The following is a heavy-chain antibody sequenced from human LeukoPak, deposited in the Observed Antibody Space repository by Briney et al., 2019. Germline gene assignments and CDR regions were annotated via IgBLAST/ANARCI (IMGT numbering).Heavy chain of an antibody. CDR2: IYTSGST. CDR3: ARDGYGDYY. D-gene: IGHD4-17*01. CDR1: GGSISSGSYY. V-gene: IGHV4-61*02. Sequence: SQTLSLTCTVSGGSISSGSYYWSWIRQPAGKGLEWIGRIYTSGSTNYNPSLKSRVTISVDTSKNQFSLKLSSVTAADTAVYYCARDGYGDYYWGQGTPVTVSS. J-gene: IGHJ4*02.